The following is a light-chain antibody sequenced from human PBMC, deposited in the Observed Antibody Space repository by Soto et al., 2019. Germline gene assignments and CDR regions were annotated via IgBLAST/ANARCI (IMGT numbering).Light chain of an antibody. Sequence: QSVLTQPPSASATPGQTVTISCSGSSSNIGGNTVNWYQQFSGKAPKLLIYINNQRPSGVPDRFSASKSGTSASLAIRGLQSEDEAHYSCATWDASLNGPVFGGGTKLTVL. J-gene: IGLJ2*01. V-gene: IGLV1-44*01. CDR3: ATWDASLNGPV. CDR1: SSNIGGNT. CDR2: INN.